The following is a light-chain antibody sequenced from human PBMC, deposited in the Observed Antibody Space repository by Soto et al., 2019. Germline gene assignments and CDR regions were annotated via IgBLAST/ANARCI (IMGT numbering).Light chain of an antibody. CDR1: QSVSSVSSY. CDR3: QQRSNWPPIT. J-gene: IGKJ5*01. Sequence: EIVLTQSPATLSLSPGESATLSCRASQSVSSVSSYLAWYQQKPGQAPRLLIYDASNRATGIPARFSGSGSGTDFTINISSLEPEDFAVYYCQQRSNWPPITFGQGTRLEIK. V-gene: IGKV3-11*01. CDR2: DAS.